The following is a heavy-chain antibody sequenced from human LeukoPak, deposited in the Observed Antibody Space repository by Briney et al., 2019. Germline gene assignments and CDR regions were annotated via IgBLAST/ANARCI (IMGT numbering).Heavy chain of an antibody. CDR1: VFTVSSNY. V-gene: IGHV3-53*01. CDR3: ARERAGLLWFGEYYYYGMDV. CDR2: IYSGGST. J-gene: IGHJ6*02. Sequence: GGSLRLSCAASVFTVSSNYMSWVRQAPGKGLEWVSVIYSGGSTYYADSVKGRFTISRDNSKNTLYLQMNSLRAEDTAVYYCARERAGLLWFGEYYYYGMDVWGQGTTVTVSS. D-gene: IGHD3-10*01.